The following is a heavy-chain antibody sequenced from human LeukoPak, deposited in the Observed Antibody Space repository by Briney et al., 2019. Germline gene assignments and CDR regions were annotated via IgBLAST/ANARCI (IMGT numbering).Heavy chain of an antibody. CDR2: LSGSGGGT. Sequence: GRSLRLSCAVSGITLSNYGMSWVRQAPGKGLEWVAGLSGSGGGTNYADSVQGRFTISRDNPKNTLYLQMNSLRAEDTAVYLCAKRGVVIRVFLVGFHKEAYYFDSWGQGALVTVSS. J-gene: IGHJ4*02. D-gene: IGHD3-10*01. V-gene: IGHV3-23*01. CDR3: AKRGVVIRVFLVGFHKEAYYFDS. CDR1: GITLSNYG.